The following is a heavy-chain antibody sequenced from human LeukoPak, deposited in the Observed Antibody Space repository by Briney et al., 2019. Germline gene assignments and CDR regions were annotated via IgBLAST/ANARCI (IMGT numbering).Heavy chain of an antibody. CDR1: GYTFTGYY. CDR3: ARVAAEVVRVPGAIGFGWLRRDYYYMDV. D-gene: IGHD2-2*02. Sequence: GASVKVSCKASGYTFTGYYMHWVRQAPGQGLEWMGWINPNSGGTNYAQKFQGRVTMTRDMSTSTVYMELSSLRSEDTAVYYCARVAAEVVRVPGAIGFGWLRRDYYYMDVWGKGTTVTVSS. CDR2: INPNSGGT. J-gene: IGHJ6*03. V-gene: IGHV1-2*02.